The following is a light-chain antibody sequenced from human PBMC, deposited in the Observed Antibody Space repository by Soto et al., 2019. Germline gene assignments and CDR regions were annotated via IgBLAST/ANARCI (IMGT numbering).Light chain of an antibody. Sequence: EIVMTQSPATLSVSPGERDTLSCLASQRLSSNLAWYQQKPGQAPRLLIYGVSTRATGVPARFSGSGSGTEFTLTISSLQSEDSAVYYCQQYDNWPPHTFGQGTKVDIK. V-gene: IGKV3-15*01. CDR1: QRLSSN. CDR2: GVS. J-gene: IGKJ2*01. CDR3: QQYDNWPPHT.